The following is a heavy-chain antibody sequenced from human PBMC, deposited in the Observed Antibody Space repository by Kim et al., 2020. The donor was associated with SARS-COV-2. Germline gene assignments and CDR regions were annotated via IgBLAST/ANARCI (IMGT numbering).Heavy chain of an antibody. J-gene: IGHJ3*02. CDR3: ARVPDPYSGYDSAFDI. V-gene: IGHV1-69*13. CDR1: GGTFSSYA. CDR2: IIPIFGTA. Sequence: SVKVSCKASGGTFSSYAISWVRQAPGQGLEWMGGIIPIFGTANYAQKFQGRVTITADESTSTAYMELSSLRSEDTAVYYCARVPDPYSGYDSAFDIWGQGTMVTVSS. D-gene: IGHD5-12*01.